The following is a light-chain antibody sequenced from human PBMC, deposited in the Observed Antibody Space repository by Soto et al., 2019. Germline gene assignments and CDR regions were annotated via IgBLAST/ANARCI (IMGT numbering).Light chain of an antibody. J-gene: IGKJ3*01. CDR3: QKYSSVPV. Sequence: DIQMTQSPTSLSASVGDRVTITCRASQDIRNFVAWYQQKPGKAPKLLIYAASTLQSGVPSRFSGSGSWTEFTLTINSLQPEDVATYSCQKYSSVPVFGPGTKLEIK. CDR1: QDIRNF. V-gene: IGKV1-27*01. CDR2: AAS.